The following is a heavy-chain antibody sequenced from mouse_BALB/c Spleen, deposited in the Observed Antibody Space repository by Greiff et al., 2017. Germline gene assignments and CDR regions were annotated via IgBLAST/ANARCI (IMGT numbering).Heavy chain of an antibody. CDR3: ARKGGRTLDY. V-gene: IGHV1S137*01. CDR2: ISTYYGDA. Sequence: VQLQQSGAELVRPGVSVKISCKGSGYTFTDYAMHWVKQSHAKSLEWIGVISTYYGDASYNQKFKGKATMTVDKSSSTAYMELARLTSEDSAVYYCARKGGRTLDYWGQGTTLTVSS. J-gene: IGHJ2*01. CDR1: GYTFTDYA.